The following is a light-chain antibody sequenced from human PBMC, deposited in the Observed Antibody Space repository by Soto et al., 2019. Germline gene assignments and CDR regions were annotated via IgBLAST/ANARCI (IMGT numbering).Light chain of an antibody. CDR1: SSDVGAYNY. CDR3: SSYTSASTFYV. Sequence: QSVLTQPASVSGSPGQSITISCTGTSSDVGAYNYVSWYQQHPGKAPKLMIYDVSDQPSGVSNRFSGSKSGNRASLTISGLQAEDEADYYCSSYTSASTFYVFGTGTKLTVL. V-gene: IGLV2-14*03. CDR2: DVS. J-gene: IGLJ1*01.